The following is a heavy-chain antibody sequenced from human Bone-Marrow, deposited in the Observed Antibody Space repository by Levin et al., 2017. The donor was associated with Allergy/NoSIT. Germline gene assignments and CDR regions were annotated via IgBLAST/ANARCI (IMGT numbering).Heavy chain of an antibody. V-gene: IGHV4-30-4*01. CDR3: ARGVWSVEAAGTFDC. Sequence: SSETLSLTCTVSGGSINSDDYYWGWIRQPPGKGLEWIGYSFYSGTTYYNPSLKRRVTISVDTSKNQFSLKLNSVTAADTAVYFCARGVWSVEAAGTFDCWGQGTLVTVSS. CDR2: SFYSGTT. D-gene: IGHD6-13*01. J-gene: IGHJ4*02. CDR1: GGSINSDDYY.